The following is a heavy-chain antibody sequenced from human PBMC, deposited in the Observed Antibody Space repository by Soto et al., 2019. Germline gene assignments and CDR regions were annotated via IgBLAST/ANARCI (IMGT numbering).Heavy chain of an antibody. Sequence: ASVKVSWKASGYTFTTYDINWVRQATGQGLEWMGWMNPNSGNTGYAQKFQGRVTMTRNTSIRTAYMELSSLRSEDTAVYYCARGIGYYYYMDVWGKGTTVTVSS. CDR3: ARGIGYYYYMDV. V-gene: IGHV1-8*01. CDR2: MNPNSGNT. J-gene: IGHJ6*03. CDR1: GYTFTTYD.